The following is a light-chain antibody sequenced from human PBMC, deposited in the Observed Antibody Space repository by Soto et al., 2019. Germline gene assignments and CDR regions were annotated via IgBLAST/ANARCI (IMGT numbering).Light chain of an antibody. J-gene: IGKJ2*01. Sequence: EIVLTQSPGTLSLSPGERATLSCRASQSVSSSYLAWYQQKPGQAPRLLIYRTSNRATGIPDRFSGSGSETEFTLTISSLQSEDFAVYYCQQYNNWPPYTFGQGTKVDIK. V-gene: IGKV3-20*01. CDR3: QQYNNWPPYT. CDR1: QSVSSSY. CDR2: RTS.